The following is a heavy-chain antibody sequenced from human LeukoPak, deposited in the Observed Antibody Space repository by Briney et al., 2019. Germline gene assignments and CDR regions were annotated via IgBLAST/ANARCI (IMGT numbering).Heavy chain of an antibody. D-gene: IGHD4-17*01. J-gene: IGHJ4*02. Sequence: GGSLRLSRAASGFTFSSYAMRWVRQAPGKGLEWVSAISVSGNTYYADSVKGRFTISRDNSKNTLYLQMSSLRAEDTAVYYCAKRGDQSHFDYWGQGTLVTVSS. CDR3: AKRGDQSHFDY. V-gene: IGHV3-23*01. CDR1: GFTFSSYA. CDR2: ISVSGNT.